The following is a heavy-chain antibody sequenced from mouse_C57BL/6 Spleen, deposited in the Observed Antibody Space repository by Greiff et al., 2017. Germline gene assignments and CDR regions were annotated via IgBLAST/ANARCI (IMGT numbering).Heavy chain of an antibody. V-gene: IGHV1-50*01. CDR1: GYTFTSYW. CDR3: ARAKLGNYFDY. CDR2: IDPSDSYT. D-gene: IGHD4-1*01. J-gene: IGHJ2*01. Sequence: VQLQQSGAELVKPGASVKLSCKASGYTFTSYWMQWVKQRPGQGLEWIGEIDPSDSYTNYNQKFKGKATLTVDTSSSTAYMQLSSLTSEDSAVYYCARAKLGNYFDYWGQGTTLTVSS.